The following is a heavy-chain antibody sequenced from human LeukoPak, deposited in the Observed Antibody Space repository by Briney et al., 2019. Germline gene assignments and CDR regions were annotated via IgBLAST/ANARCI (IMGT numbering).Heavy chain of an antibody. V-gene: IGHV1-24*01. Sequence: ASVKVSCKVSGYSLSDFSIHWVRQAPGKGLEWMAHFDPEDGETVYAQRFQGRVPMTEATATDTAYMDLRSLTSEDTAVYYCAITREYYPDSSGYVDYWGQGTLVTVSS. D-gene: IGHD3-22*01. J-gene: IGHJ4*02. CDR3: AITREYYPDSSGYVDY. CDR1: GYSLSDFS. CDR2: FDPEDGET.